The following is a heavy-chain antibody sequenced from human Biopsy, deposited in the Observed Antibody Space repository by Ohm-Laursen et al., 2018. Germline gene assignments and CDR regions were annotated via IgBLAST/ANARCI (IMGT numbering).Heavy chain of an antibody. CDR2: IKRDGSQS. D-gene: IGHD2/OR15-2a*01. V-gene: IGHV3-7*01. CDR1: GFTFSTYW. CDR3: TRDTTYYAGTTYYDALDV. Sequence: GSLRLSCAASGFTFSTYWMTWVRQAPGKGLEWVANIKRDGSQSNHADSVKGRFTISRDNAKNSLYLQMNSLRAEDTAVYYFTRDTTYYAGTTYYDALDVWGQGTTVTVSS. J-gene: IGHJ3*01.